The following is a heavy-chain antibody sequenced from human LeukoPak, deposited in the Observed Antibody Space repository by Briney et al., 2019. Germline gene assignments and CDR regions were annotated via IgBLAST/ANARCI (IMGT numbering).Heavy chain of an antibody. Sequence: GASVKVSCKASGYTFTDYYINWVRQAPGQGLEWMGWINPNSGGTNYALKFQGRVTMTRDTSIRTAYMELSRLRSDDTAVYYCARGRNSSWYNWFDPWGQGTLVTVSS. J-gene: IGHJ5*02. D-gene: IGHD6-13*01. CDR1: GYTFTDYY. CDR3: ARGRNSSWYNWFDP. V-gene: IGHV1-2*02. CDR2: INPNSGGT.